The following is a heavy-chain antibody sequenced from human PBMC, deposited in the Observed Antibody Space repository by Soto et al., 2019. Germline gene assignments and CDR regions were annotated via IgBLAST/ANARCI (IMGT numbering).Heavy chain of an antibody. Sequence: AASVKVSCKASGGTFSSYTISWVRQAPGQGLEWMGRIIPILGIANYAQKFQGRVTITADKSTSTAYMELSSLRSEDTAVYYCARDRATSGANSSWYAPFLTRKRTFDYWGKGTLVTVSS. CDR2: IIPILGIA. D-gene: IGHD6-13*01. CDR1: GGTFSSYT. J-gene: IGHJ4*02. CDR3: ARDRATSGANSSWYAPFLTRKRTFDY. V-gene: IGHV1-69*04.